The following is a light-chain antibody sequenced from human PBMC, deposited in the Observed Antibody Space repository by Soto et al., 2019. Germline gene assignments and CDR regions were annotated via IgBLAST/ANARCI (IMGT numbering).Light chain of an antibody. CDR2: AAS. CDR1: QSVSND. V-gene: IGKV3-15*01. J-gene: IGKJ1*01. CDR3: QQYNNRPQWK. Sequence: EMVLTQSSGTLSLSPGDRATLSCMSSQSVSNDYVAWVQQKPGQTPRLLIFAASTRATGIPDRFSGSGSGTEFSLTITSLQSEDFALYYCQQYNNRPQWKFGQGTKVDNK.